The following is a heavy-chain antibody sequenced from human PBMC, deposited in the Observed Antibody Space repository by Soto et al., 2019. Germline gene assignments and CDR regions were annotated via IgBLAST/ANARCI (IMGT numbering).Heavy chain of an antibody. D-gene: IGHD3-10*01. V-gene: IGHV3-30-3*01. CDR3: AQPYGSGSSDYFDY. Sequence: PGGSLRVSCAASGFTCGSYAMPWVRQAPGKGLEWVAVISYDGSNKYYADPVKGRFTISRDNSKNTLYLQMNSLRSEDTAVYYCAQPYGSGSSDYFDYCGQGTLVTVPQ. CDR2: ISYDGSNK. CDR1: GFTCGSYA. J-gene: IGHJ4*02.